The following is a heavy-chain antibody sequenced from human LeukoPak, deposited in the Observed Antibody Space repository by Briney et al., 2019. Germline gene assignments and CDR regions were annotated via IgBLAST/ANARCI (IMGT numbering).Heavy chain of an antibody. CDR3: ARSNDGVAVAGTRDY. V-gene: IGHV5-51*01. Sequence: GESLKISCKGSGYIFTSYWIAWVRQMPGKGLEWMGIIYPGDSDTRYSPSFQGQVTISADKSINTAYLQWSRLKASDSAMYYCARSNDGVAVAGTRDYWGQGTLVTVSS. CDR2: IYPGDSDT. D-gene: IGHD6-19*01. J-gene: IGHJ4*02. CDR1: GYIFTSYW.